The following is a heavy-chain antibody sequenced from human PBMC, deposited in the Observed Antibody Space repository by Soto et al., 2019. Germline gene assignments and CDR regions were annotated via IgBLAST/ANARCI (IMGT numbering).Heavy chain of an antibody. Sequence: SGPTLVNPTQTLTLTCTFSGFSLSTSGMCVSWIRQPPGKALEWLARIDWDDDKYYSTSLKTRLTISKDTSKNHVVLTMTNMDPVDIVAYYGPRILPYSSSSPVPAYGGMDVWGQGTTVTVS. CDR2: IDWDDDK. J-gene: IGHJ6*02. V-gene: IGHV2-70*11. CDR1: GFSLSTSGMC. D-gene: IGHD6-6*01. CDR3: PRILPYSSSSPVPAYGGMDV.